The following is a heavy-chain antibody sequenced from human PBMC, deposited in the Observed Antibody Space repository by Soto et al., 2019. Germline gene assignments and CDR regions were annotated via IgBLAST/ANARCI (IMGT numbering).Heavy chain of an antibody. J-gene: IGHJ6*02. CDR2: IIPIFDTA. CDR1: GGTFSSYA. Sequence: QVQLVQSGAEVKKPGSSVKVSCKASGGTFSSYAISWVRQAPGQGLEWMGGIIPIFDTANYAQKFQGRVTITADESTSTAYMELSSLRSEDTAVYYCARGVLRTDPSFYYYGMDVWGQGTTVTVSS. CDR3: ARGVLRTDPSFYYYGMDV. V-gene: IGHV1-69*01. D-gene: IGHD5-12*01.